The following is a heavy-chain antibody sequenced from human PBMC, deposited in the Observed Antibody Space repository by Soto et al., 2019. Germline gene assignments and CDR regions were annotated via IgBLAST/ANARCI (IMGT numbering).Heavy chain of an antibody. V-gene: IGHV4-4*02. J-gene: IGHJ6*02. D-gene: IGHD7-27*01. Sequence: SETLSLTCAVSGGSISSSNWWSWVRQPPGKGLEWIGEIYHSGSTNYNPSLKSRVTISVDKSKNQFSLKLSSVTAADTAVYYCARASGSPSTLTGGYYYYYGTDVRGQATTVTVFS. CDR2: IYHSGST. CDR3: ARASGSPSTLTGGYYYYYGTDV. CDR1: GGSISSSNW.